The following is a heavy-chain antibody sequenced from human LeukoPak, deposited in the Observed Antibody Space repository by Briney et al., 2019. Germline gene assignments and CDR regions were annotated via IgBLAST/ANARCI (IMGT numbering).Heavy chain of an antibody. CDR1: GFTFSSYA. V-gene: IGHV3-53*01. D-gene: IGHD3-22*01. Sequence: GGSLRLSCAASGFTFSSYAMSWVRQAPGKGLEWVSVIYSGGSTYYADSVKGRFTISRDNSKNTLYLQMNSLRAEGTAVYYCATRYDSSGYLGDYWGQGTLVTVSS. CDR3: ATRYDSSGYLGDY. CDR2: IYSGGST. J-gene: IGHJ4*02.